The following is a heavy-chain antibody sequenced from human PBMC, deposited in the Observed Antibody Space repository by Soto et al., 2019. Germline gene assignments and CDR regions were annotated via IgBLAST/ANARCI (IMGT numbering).Heavy chain of an antibody. D-gene: IGHD6-19*01. V-gene: IGHV1-69*01. CDR3: ARDIAVAGYYYYYGMDV. Sequence: QVQLVQSGAEVKKPGSSMKVSCKASGGTFSSYAISWVRQAPGQGLEWMGGIIPIFGTANYAQKFQGRVTITADESTSTAYMELSSLRSEDTAVYYCARDIAVAGYYYYYGMDVWGQGTTVTVSS. J-gene: IGHJ6*02. CDR2: IIPIFGTA. CDR1: GGTFSSYA.